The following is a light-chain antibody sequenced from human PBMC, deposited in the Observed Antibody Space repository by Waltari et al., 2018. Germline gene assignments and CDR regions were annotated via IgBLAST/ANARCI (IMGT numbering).Light chain of an antibody. CDR2: DAS. V-gene: IGKV3-11*01. CDR1: QSVSRD. Sequence: EIVLTQSPATLSLSPGERASLSCRASQSVSRDLAWYRQKPGQAPRLLIFDASIRATGTPARFSGSGSGTDFTLTISRLEPEDFAVYYCQQYATSPPDFGPGTKVDI. J-gene: IGKJ3*01. CDR3: QQYATSPPD.